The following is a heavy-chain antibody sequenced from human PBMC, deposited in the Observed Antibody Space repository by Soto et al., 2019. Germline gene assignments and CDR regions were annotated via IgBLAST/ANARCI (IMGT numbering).Heavy chain of an antibody. CDR2: ISTYNGNT. CDR1: GYTFTSYG. V-gene: IGHV1-18*01. Sequence: QVQLVQSGAEVKKPGASVKVSCKASGYTFTSYGISWVRQAPGQGLEWMGWISTYNGNTNYAQKLQGRVTMTTDTSTRTAYMELRSLRADDTAVYYCARGKGVIEPAANWFDPWGQGTLVTVSS. CDR3: ARGKGVIEPAANWFDP. J-gene: IGHJ5*02. D-gene: IGHD2-2*01.